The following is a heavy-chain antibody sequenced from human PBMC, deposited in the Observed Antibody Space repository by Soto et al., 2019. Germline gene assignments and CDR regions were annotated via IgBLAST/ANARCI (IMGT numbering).Heavy chain of an antibody. V-gene: IGHV3-11*06. CDR2: ISSSSSYT. Sequence: GGSLRLSCAASGFTFSDYYMSWIRQAPGKGLEWVSYISSSSSYTNYADPVKGRFTISRDNAKNSLYLQMNSLRAEDTAGYYCAREGLGGYCSSTSCYSGMDVWGQGTTVTVPS. CDR3: AREGLGGYCSSTSCYSGMDV. CDR1: GFTFSDYY. D-gene: IGHD2-2*01. J-gene: IGHJ6*02.